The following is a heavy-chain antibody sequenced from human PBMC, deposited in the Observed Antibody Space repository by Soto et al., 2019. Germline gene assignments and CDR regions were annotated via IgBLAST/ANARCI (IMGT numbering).Heavy chain of an antibody. CDR1: GFTFGDYA. CDR3: TRAPITIFGVVPDAFDI. D-gene: IGHD3-3*01. CDR2: IRSKAYGGTT. V-gene: IGHV3-49*03. J-gene: IGHJ3*02. Sequence: GGSLRLSCTASGFTFGDYAMSWFRQAPGKGLEWVGFIRSKAYGGTTEYAASVKGRFTISRDDSKSIAYLQMKSLKTEDTAVYYCTRAPITIFGVVPDAFDIWGQGTMVTVSS.